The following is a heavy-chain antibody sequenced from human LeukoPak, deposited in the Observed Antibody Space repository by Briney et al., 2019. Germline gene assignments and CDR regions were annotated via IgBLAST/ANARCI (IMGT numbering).Heavy chain of an antibody. Sequence: PGGSLRLSCAASGFTFSSYEMNWVRQAPGKGLEWVSYISSSGSTIYYADSVKGRFTISRDNAKNSLYLQMNSLRAENTAVYYCASDATGYDAFDIWGQGTIVTVSS. V-gene: IGHV3-48*03. CDR1: GFTFSSYE. D-gene: IGHD3-10*01. CDR2: ISSSGSTI. J-gene: IGHJ3*02. CDR3: ASDATGYDAFDI.